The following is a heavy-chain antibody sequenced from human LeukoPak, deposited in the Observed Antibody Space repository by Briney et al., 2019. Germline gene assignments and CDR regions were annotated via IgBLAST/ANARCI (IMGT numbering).Heavy chain of an antibody. Sequence: SETLSLTCDVSGGSISATNWWTWIRQPPGGGLEWIGEVHLNGRTHYSPSLESRVTMSADMSENHISLQLASVTAADTAVYYCAREGGFYRPLDYSGPGTLVIVSS. CDR3: AREGGFYRPLDY. V-gene: IGHV4-4*02. D-gene: IGHD2/OR15-2a*01. CDR1: GGSISATNW. CDR2: VHLNGRT. J-gene: IGHJ4*02.